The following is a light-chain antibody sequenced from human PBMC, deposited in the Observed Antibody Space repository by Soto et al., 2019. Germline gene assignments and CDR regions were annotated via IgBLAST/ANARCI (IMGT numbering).Light chain of an antibody. J-gene: IGKJ4*01. CDR2: GAS. Sequence: EIVLTQSPGTLSLSPGERATLSCRASQSVSSSYLAWYQQKPGQAHRLLIYGASSRATGIPDRFSGSGSGTDFTLTISRLEPEDFAVYYCQQYGSSGLTFGGGTKVDIK. CDR3: QQYGSSGLT. CDR1: QSVSSSY. V-gene: IGKV3-20*01.